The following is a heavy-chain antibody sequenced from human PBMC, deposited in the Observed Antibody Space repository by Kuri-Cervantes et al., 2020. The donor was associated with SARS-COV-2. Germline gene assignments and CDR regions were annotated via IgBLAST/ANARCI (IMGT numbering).Heavy chain of an antibody. CDR3: ARHPADPGPNWFDP. V-gene: IGHV4-38-2*01. CDR1: GYSISSGYY. J-gene: IGHJ5*02. Sequence: GSLRLSCAVSGYSISSGYYWGWIRQPPGKGLEWIGSIYHSGSTYYNPSLKSRVTISVDTSKNQFSLKLGSVTAADTAVYYCARHPADPGPNWFDPWGQGTLVTVSS. CDR2: IYHSGST.